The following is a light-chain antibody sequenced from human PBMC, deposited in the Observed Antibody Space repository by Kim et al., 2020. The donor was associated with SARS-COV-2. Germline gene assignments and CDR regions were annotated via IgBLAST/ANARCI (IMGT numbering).Light chain of an antibody. CDR1: ARLSIY. V-gene: IGKV1-8*01. Sequence: ASTGHRVTLDALPSARLSIYLAWFQHKPCNAPKLLIHSASTVQIGVRASISGRGCGTDFTLSNCCLQSEDFATYYCQQYYISPFTFGPGTKVDIK. CDR2: SAS. J-gene: IGKJ3*01. CDR3: QQYYISPFT.